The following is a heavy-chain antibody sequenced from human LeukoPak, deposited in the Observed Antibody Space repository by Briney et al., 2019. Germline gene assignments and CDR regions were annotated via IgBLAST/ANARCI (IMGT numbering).Heavy chain of an antibody. CDR3: ATGIVLMVYWPGPDY. CDR1: GFTFSSYA. V-gene: IGHV3-23*01. Sequence: GWSLRLSCAASGFTFSSYAMSWVRQAPGKGLEWVSAISGSGGSTYYADSVKGRFTISRDNSKNTLYLQMNSLRAEDTAVYYCATGIVLMVYWPGPDYWGQGTLVTVSS. CDR2: ISGSGGST. J-gene: IGHJ4*02. D-gene: IGHD2-8*01.